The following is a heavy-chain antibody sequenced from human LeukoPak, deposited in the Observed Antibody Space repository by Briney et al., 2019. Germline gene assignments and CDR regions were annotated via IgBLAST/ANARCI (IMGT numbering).Heavy chain of an antibody. V-gene: IGHV3-23*01. Sequence: GGSLRLSCAASGFTFTSYAMSWVRQAPGKGLEWVSTIGGSGSVTFYADSVKGRFTISRDKSKNTLYLQMNSLRAEDTAVYFCAREGDYDYWGQGTLVPVSS. J-gene: IGHJ4*02. CDR1: GFTFTSYA. CDR2: IGGSGSVT. D-gene: IGHD4-17*01. CDR3: AREGDYDY.